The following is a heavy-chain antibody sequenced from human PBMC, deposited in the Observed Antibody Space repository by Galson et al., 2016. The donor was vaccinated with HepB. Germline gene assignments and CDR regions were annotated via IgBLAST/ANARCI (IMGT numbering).Heavy chain of an antibody. J-gene: IGHJ3*02. CDR1: GGSITSGDYY. D-gene: IGHD5-12*01. V-gene: IGHV4-31*03. CDR3: ATGSLPLGIAATSVFDI. Sequence: TLSLTCTVSGGSITSGDYYWSWIRQRPGQGLEWIGYTFYSRSTYYNPSLKSRVIISVDTSKNQFSLKLTSVTAADTAVYYCATGSLPLGIAATSVFDIWGQGTVVTVSS. CDR2: TFYSRST.